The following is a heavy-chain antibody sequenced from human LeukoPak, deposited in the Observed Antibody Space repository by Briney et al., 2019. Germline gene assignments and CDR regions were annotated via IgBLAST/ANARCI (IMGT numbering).Heavy chain of an antibody. CDR2: IIPILGIA. Sequence: SVKVSCKASGGTFSSYAISWVRQAPGQGLEWMGRIIPILGIANYAQKFQGRVTITADKSTSTAYMELSSLRSEDTAVYYCARGSVKIDAFDIWGQGTMVTVSS. J-gene: IGHJ3*02. V-gene: IGHV1-69*04. CDR1: GGTFSSYA. CDR3: ARGSVKIDAFDI.